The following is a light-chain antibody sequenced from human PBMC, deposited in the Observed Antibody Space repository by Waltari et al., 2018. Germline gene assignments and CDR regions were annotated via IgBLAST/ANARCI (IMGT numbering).Light chain of an antibody. V-gene: IGKV4-1*01. Sequence: DIVMTQSPDSLAVSLGERATINCKSSQSVLYNSNNKNYLAWYQQKPGQPPKMLIYWASTRDSGFPARFSGSGSGTDFTLTISSLQAEDVAVYYCQQYYSTPPTFGGGTKVEIK. CDR3: QQYYSTPPT. J-gene: IGKJ4*01. CDR1: QSVLYNSNNKNY. CDR2: WAS.